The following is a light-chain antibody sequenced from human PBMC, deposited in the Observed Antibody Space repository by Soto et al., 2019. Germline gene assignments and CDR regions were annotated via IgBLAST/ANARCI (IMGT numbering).Light chain of an antibody. V-gene: IGLV2-14*01. Sequence: QSALTQPASVSGSPGQSITISCTGTSGDVGGYHYVSWYQQHPGKAPKLMIYEVSNRPSGVSNRFSGSKSGNTASLTISGLRAEDEADYYCISKTSSTTPYVFGTGTKLTVL. CDR3: ISKTSSTTPYV. CDR2: EVS. J-gene: IGLJ1*01. CDR1: SGDVGGYHY.